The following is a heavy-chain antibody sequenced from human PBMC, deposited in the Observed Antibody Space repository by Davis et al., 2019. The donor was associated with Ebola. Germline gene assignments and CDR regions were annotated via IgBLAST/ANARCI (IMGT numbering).Heavy chain of an antibody. J-gene: IGHJ4*02. Sequence: GGSLRLSCVVSGTTSTTNGMDWVRQAPGKGLEWVSTIYSDGNTCYADSVKGRFTISRDNSKNTLYLQMNSLRAEDTAVYYCARVAAARDFDYWGQGTLVTVSS. CDR2: IYSDGNT. CDR3: ARVAAARDFDY. D-gene: IGHD6-13*01. CDR1: GTTSTTNG. V-gene: IGHV3-66*01.